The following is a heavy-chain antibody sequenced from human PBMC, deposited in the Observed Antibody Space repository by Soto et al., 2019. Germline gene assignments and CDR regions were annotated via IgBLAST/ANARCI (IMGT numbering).Heavy chain of an antibody. CDR1: GFTFSSYA. V-gene: IGHV3-23*01. CDR3: AKDGRITIFGVVITGGIDV. J-gene: IGHJ6*02. Sequence: PGGSLRLSCAASGFTFSSYAMSWVRQAPGKGLEWVSAISGSGGSTYYADSVKGRFTISRDNSKNTLYLQMNSLRAEDTAVYYCAKDGRITIFGVVITGGIDVWGQGXTVTVYS. D-gene: IGHD3-3*01. CDR2: ISGSGGST.